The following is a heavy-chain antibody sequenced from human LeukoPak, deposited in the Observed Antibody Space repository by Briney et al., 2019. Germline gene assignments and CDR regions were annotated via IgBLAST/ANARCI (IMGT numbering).Heavy chain of an antibody. CDR2: ISYDGSNK. J-gene: IGHJ3*02. V-gene: IGHV3-30*18. D-gene: IGHD1-26*01. Sequence: GGSLRLSCAASGFTFSSYDMHWVRQAPGKGLEWVAVISYDGSNKYYADSVKGRFTISRDNSKNTLYLQMNSLRAEDTAVYYCAKFGSGSHGTLDAFDIWGQGTMVTVSS. CDR3: AKFGSGSHGTLDAFDI. CDR1: GFTFSSYD.